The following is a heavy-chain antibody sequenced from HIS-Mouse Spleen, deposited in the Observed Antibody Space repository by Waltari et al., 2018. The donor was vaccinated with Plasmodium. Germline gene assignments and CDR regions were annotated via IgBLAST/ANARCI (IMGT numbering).Heavy chain of an antibody. Sequence: EVQLVESGGGLVQPGGSLRLSCAASVFPFSSYWMSWGRQAPGKGLEWVANIKQDGSEKYYVDSVKGRFTISRDNAKNSLYLQMNSLRAEDTAVYYCASSWYWYFDLWGRGTLVTVSS. CDR2: IKQDGSEK. V-gene: IGHV3-7*01. CDR1: VFPFSSYW. J-gene: IGHJ2*01. D-gene: IGHD6-13*01. CDR3: ASSWYWYFDL.